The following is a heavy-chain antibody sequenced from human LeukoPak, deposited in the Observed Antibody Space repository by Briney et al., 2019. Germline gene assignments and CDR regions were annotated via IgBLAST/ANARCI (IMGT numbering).Heavy chain of an antibody. J-gene: IGHJ4*02. CDR1: GGSISSYY. D-gene: IGHD3-10*01. V-gene: IGHV4-4*07. CDR2: IYTSGST. Sequence: SETLSLTCTVSGGSISSYYWSWIRQPAGKGLEWIGRIYTSGSTNYNPSLKSRVTMSVDTSKNQFSLKLSSVTAADTAVYYCARDLVSGYYGSGSYSYYFDYWGQGTLVTVS. CDR3: ARDLVSGYYGSGSYSYYFDY.